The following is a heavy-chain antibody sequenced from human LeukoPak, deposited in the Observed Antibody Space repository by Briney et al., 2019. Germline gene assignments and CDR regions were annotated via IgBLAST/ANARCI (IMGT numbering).Heavy chain of an antibody. Sequence: GASVKVSCKASGGTFSRYAISWVRQAPGQGLEWMGEITPIFGAANYAQTFQGRVTITADESTSTVFMELSSLRSDDTAFYYCARNSRVASTSGLNYWGQGTLVTVSS. D-gene: IGHD4-23*01. V-gene: IGHV1-69*13. CDR1: GGTFSRYA. CDR2: ITPIFGAA. J-gene: IGHJ4*02. CDR3: ARNSRVASTSGLNY.